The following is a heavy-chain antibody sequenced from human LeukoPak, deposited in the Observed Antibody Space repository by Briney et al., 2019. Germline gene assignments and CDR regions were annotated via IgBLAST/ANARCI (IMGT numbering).Heavy chain of an antibody. CDR1: GFSFRFYA. CDR2: ISGTNNST. D-gene: IGHD6-13*01. CDR3: VKEWQRAAGTLYNWFDP. J-gene: IGHJ5*02. Sequence: GGSLRLSCAASGFSFRFYAMTWVRQAPGKGLEWVSCISGTNNSTYYADSVKGRFTISRDNSKNTLYLQMNSLSAEDTAIYYCVKEWQRAAGTLYNWFDPWGQGTLVTVSS. V-gene: IGHV3-23*01.